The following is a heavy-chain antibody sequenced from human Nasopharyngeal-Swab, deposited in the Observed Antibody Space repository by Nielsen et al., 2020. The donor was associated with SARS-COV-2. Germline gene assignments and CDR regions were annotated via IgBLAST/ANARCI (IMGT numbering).Heavy chain of an antibody. CDR3: ARDEAGTANSGFDY. J-gene: IGHJ4*02. Sequence: GESLKISCEASGFTFSSYEMHWVRQAPGKGLEWVSYISDSGGSIYYAESVKGRFTISRDNAKNSLYLQMNSLRAEDTAIYYCARDEAGTANSGFDYWGQGTLVTVSS. V-gene: IGHV3-48*03. CDR2: ISDSGGSI. CDR1: GFTFSSYE. D-gene: IGHD1-1*01.